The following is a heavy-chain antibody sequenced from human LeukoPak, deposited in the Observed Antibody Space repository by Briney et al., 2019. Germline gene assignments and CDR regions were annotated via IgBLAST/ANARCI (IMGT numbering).Heavy chain of an antibody. CDR1: GGSISSSSYY. V-gene: IGHV4-39*01. D-gene: IGHD6-25*01. J-gene: IGHJ4*02. CDR3: ARVDDQREGFDFDY. CDR2: IYYSGST. Sequence: SETLSLTCTVSGGSISSSSYYWGWIRQPPGKGLEWIGSIYYSGSTYYNPSLKSRVTISVDTSKNQFSLKLSSVTAADTAVYYCARVDDQREGFDFDYWGQGTLVTVSS.